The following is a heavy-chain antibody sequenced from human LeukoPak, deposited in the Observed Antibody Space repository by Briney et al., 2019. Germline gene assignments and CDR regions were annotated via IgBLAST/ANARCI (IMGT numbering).Heavy chain of an antibody. CDR2: IKQDGSEK. CDR1: GFTFSSFW. CDR3: ARDRPADFWSGYYTGLPYYFDY. V-gene: IGHV3-7*03. Sequence: GGSLRLSCAASGFTFSSFWMSWVSQAPGEVLEWVANIKQDGSEKYYVDSVKGRFTISRDNAKNSLYLQMNSLRAEDTAVYYCARDRPADFWSGYYTGLPYYFDYWGQGTLVTVSS. D-gene: IGHD3-3*01. J-gene: IGHJ4*02.